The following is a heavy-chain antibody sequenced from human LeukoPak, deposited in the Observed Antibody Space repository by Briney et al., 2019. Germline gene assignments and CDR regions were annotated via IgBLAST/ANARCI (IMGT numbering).Heavy chain of an antibody. J-gene: IGHJ6*02. V-gene: IGHV3-11*01. Sequence: GGSLRLSCAASGFTFSDYYMSWIRQAPGKGLEWVSYISSSGSTIYYADSVKGRFTISRDNAKKSLYLQMNSLRAEDTAVYYCARAMPYYRIDVWGQGTTVTVSS. CDR1: GFTFSDYY. CDR3: ARAMPYYRIDV. CDR2: ISSSGSTI. D-gene: IGHD2-2*01.